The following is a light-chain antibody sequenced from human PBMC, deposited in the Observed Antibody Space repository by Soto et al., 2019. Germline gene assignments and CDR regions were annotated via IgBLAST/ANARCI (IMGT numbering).Light chain of an antibody. CDR1: QSIGSN. Sequence: DLQLTQSPSSLSASVRDRITITCRASQSIGSNLNWYQQSPGKAPKLLVFAASSKPRGVPLRFDARGSGTDFSLTISSLRPDDFATYYCQHYSGDRATFGQGTKVDIK. CDR2: AAS. J-gene: IGKJ1*01. V-gene: IGKV1-39*01. CDR3: QHYSGDRAT.